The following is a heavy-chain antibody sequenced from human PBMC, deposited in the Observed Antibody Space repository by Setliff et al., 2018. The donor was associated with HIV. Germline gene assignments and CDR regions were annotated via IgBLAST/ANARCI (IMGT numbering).Heavy chain of an antibody. CDR2: ISAYNGNT. J-gene: IGHJ4*02. CDR3: AREEDPLFDDSSGYSPGY. Sequence: ASVKVSCKASGYTFTSYGISWVRQAPGQGLEWMGWISAYNGNTDYAQKLQGRVTMTTDTSTSTAYMELRSLRSDDTAVYYCAREEDPLFDDSSGYSPGYWGQGTLVTVSS. V-gene: IGHV1-18*01. D-gene: IGHD3-22*01. CDR1: GYTFTSYG.